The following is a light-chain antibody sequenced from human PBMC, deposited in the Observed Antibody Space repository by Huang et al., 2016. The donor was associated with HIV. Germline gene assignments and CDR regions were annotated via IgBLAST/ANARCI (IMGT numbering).Light chain of an antibody. CDR1: QDISNY. V-gene: IGKV1-33*01. CDR3: QQFDNVPYS. Sequence: DIQMTQSPSSLSASIEDRVTITCQASQDISNYLNWYQQKPGKAPKLLLYDATNSEAGVPSRFSGSGSGTDFTLTISRLQPEDFATYYCQQFDNVPYSFGQGTRLEIK. CDR2: DAT. J-gene: IGKJ2*03.